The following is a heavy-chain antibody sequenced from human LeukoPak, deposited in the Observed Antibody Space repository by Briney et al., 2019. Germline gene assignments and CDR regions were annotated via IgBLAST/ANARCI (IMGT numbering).Heavy chain of an antibody. J-gene: IGHJ4*02. CDR1: GFTFSSYS. CDR3: AREPYSSGWYFSYYFDY. Sequence: GGSLRLSCAASGFTFSSYSMNWVRQAPGKGLEWVSYISSSCSTIYYADSVKGRFTISRDNAKNTLYLQMNSLRAEDTAVYYCAREPYSSGWYFSYYFDYWGQGTLVTVSS. D-gene: IGHD6-19*01. CDR2: ISSSCSTI. V-gene: IGHV3-48*01.